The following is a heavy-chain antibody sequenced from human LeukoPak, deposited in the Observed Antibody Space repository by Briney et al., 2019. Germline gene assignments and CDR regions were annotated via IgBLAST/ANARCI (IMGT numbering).Heavy chain of an antibody. Sequence: ASVEVFCKASGYTFTSYGISWVRQAPGQGLEWMGWISAYNGNTNYAQKLQGRVTMTTDTSTSTAYMELRSLRSDDTAVYYYARVDTAMAQHDYWGQGTLVTVSS. V-gene: IGHV1-18*04. D-gene: IGHD5-18*01. CDR1: GYTFTSYG. CDR2: ISAYNGNT. CDR3: ARVDTAMAQHDY. J-gene: IGHJ4*02.